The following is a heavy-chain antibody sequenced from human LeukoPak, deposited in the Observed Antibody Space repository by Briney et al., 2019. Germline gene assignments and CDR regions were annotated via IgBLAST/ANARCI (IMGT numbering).Heavy chain of an antibody. J-gene: IGHJ3*02. CDR1: GGSISSCY. CDR2: IYYSGST. D-gene: IGHD2-2*01. V-gene: IGHV4-59*08. Sequence: KPSETLSLTCTVSGGSISSCYWSWIRQPPGKGLEWIGYIYYSGSTNYNPSLKSRVTISVDTSKNQFSLKLSSVTAADTAMYYCARPQYCSSTSCYAFDIWGQGTMVTVSS. CDR3: ARPQYCSSTSCYAFDI.